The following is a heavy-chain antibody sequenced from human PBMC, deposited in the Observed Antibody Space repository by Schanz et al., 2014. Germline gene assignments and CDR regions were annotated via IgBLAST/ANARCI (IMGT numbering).Heavy chain of an antibody. D-gene: IGHD1-26*01. CDR1: GFTFSRYW. V-gene: IGHV3-7*03. CDR2: IKQDGSAK. Sequence: EVQLVESGGGLVQPGGSLRLCCVASGFTFSRYWMTWVRQAPGKGLEWVANIKQDGSAKNYVDSVKGRFTISRDNAENSLYLQMSSLRAEDTAVYYCASSSYRLLSYYYAMDVWGQGTTVTVSS. J-gene: IGHJ6*02. CDR3: ASSSYRLLSYYYAMDV.